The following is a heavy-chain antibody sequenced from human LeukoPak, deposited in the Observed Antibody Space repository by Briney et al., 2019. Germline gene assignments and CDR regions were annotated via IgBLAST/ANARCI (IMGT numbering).Heavy chain of an antibody. CDR1: GGSISSGGYY. J-gene: IGHJ3*02. D-gene: IGHD2-8*01. Sequence: SETLSLTCTVSGGSISSGGYYWSWIRQHPGKGLEWIGYIYYSGSTYYNPSLKSRVTISVDTSKNQFSLKLSSVTAADTAVYYCARLPMGCTNGVCYTYAFDIWGQGTMVTVSS. CDR3: ARLPMGCTNGVCYTYAFDI. V-gene: IGHV4-31*03. CDR2: IYYSGST.